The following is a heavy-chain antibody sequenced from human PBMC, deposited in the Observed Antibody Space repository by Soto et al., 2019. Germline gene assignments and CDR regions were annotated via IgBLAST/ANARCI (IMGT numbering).Heavy chain of an antibody. V-gene: IGHV4-61*01. CDR3: STAVVSIHYAVIDV. CDR2: IYYSGST. J-gene: IGHJ6*02. D-gene: IGHD2-15*01. CDR1: GGSVSSGSYY. Sequence: SETLSLTCTVSGGSVSSGSYYWSWIRQPPGKGLEWIGYIYYSGSTNYNPSLKSRVTISVDTSKNEFSLKLSSVTAADTAVYYRSTAVVSIHYAVIDVWG.